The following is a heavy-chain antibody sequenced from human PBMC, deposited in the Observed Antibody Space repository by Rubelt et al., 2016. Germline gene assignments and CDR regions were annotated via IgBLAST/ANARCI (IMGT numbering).Heavy chain of an antibody. CDR1: SGSFSGYH. CDR3: ARGDYEDSPREFDY. Sequence: QVPLQQWGAGLLKPSETLSLTCAVYSGSFSGYHWNWIRQAPGKGVGWIWRINHSGNTNYNPSLKSRVTISVDTSNDQFSLKLTAVTAEDTALYYCARGDYEDSPREFDYWGQGTQVTVSS. J-gene: IGHJ4*02. V-gene: IGHV4-34*01. CDR2: INHSGNT. D-gene: IGHD3-22*01.